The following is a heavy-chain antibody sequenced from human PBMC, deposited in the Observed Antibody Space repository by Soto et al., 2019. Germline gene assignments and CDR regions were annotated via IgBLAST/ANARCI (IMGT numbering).Heavy chain of an antibody. CDR3: ERVAVAGIYYYGMDV. CDR1: GGSISSSSYY. J-gene: IGHJ6*02. Sequence: SETLSLTCTVSGGSISSSSYYWGWIRQPPGKGLEWIGSIYYSGSTYYNPSLKSRVTISVDTAKNQFSLKLSSVTAADTAVYYWERVAVAGIYYYGMDVWGQGTTCTVS. CDR2: IYYSGST. D-gene: IGHD6-19*01. V-gene: IGHV4-39*01.